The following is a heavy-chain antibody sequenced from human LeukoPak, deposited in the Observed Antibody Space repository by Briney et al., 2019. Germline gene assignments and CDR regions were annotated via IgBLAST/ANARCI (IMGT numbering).Heavy chain of an antibody. CDR3: ERELAWDHYYYYMDV. CDR2: MNPNSGNT. Sequence: ASVKVSCKASGYTFTSYDINWVRQATGQGLEWMGWMNPNSGNTGYAQKFQGRVTMTRNTSISTAYMELSSLRSEDTAVYYCERELAWDHYYYYMDVWGKGTTVTVSS. CDR1: GYTFTSYD. V-gene: IGHV1-8*01. J-gene: IGHJ6*03. D-gene: IGHD1-26*01.